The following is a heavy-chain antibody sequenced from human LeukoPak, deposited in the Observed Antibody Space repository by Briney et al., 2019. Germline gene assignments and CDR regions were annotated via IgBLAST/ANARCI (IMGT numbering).Heavy chain of an antibody. V-gene: IGHV4-31*03. CDR3: AKGEVYSSSIGFDY. J-gene: IGHJ4*02. CDR1: GGSINSGVNY. Sequence: SQTLSLTCTVSGGSINSGVNYWSWIRQHPGKGLEWIGYIHYSGSTYYNPSLKSRITISVDTSKNQLSLKLSSVTAADTAVYYCAKGEVYSSSIGFDYWGQGTLVTVSS. CDR2: IHYSGST. D-gene: IGHD6-6*01.